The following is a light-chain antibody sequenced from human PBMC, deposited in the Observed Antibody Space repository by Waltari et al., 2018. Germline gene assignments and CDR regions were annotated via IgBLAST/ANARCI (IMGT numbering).Light chain of an antibody. CDR1: QSVGTD. J-gene: IGKJ1*01. Sequence: EIVMTQSPVTLSVSPGESATLSCRASQSVGTDLAWYQQKPGRAPRLLIHGASTRVTGIPARFSGSGSGTQFTLTISSLQSEDFAVYYCQQYNSRRTFGQGTKVEI. CDR3: QQYNSRRT. CDR2: GAS. V-gene: IGKV3-15*01.